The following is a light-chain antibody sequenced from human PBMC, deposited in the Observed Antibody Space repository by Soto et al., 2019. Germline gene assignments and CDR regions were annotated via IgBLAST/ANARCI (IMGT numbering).Light chain of an antibody. CDR3: QQGTDWPPGT. CDR2: DAS. Sequence: EIVLAHAPATLSCSPGERAALSCRASQSVSTFLAWYQHKPGQAPRLLIYDASNRATGIPDRFRGSGSGTDFTLTISSLEPEDFALYYCQQGTDWPPGTFGQGTKVDIK. CDR1: QSVSTF. J-gene: IGKJ1*01. V-gene: IGKV3-11*01.